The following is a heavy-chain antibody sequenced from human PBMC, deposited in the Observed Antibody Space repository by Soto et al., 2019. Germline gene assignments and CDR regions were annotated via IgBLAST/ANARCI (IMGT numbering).Heavy chain of an antibody. Sequence: QVQLVQSGAEVKKPGASVKVSCKTSGFTFTNFGFSWVRQAPGQGLEWMGWIRADNGHSDYAQRFXXRXTXXTDTSTSTVYMELRSLITDDTAVYYCARDRSNSDLWVQGTLVTVSS. D-gene: IGHD6-6*01. V-gene: IGHV1-18*01. CDR3: ARDRSNSDL. J-gene: IGHJ4*02. CDR1: GFTFTNFG. CDR2: IRADNGHS.